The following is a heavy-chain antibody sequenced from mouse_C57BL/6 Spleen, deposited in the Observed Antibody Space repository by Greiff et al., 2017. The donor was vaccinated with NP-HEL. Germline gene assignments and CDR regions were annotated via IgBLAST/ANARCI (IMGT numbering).Heavy chain of an antibody. V-gene: IGHV1-82*01. CDR3: ASYYGSSYGYFDV. CDR2: IYPGDGDT. J-gene: IGHJ1*03. CDR1: GYAFSSSW. Sequence: LVEPGASVKISCKASGYAFSSSWMNWVKQRPGKGLEWIGRIYPGDGDTNYNGKFKGKATLTADKSSSTAYMQLSSLTSEDSAVYFCASYYGSSYGYFDVWGTGTTVTVSS. D-gene: IGHD1-1*01.